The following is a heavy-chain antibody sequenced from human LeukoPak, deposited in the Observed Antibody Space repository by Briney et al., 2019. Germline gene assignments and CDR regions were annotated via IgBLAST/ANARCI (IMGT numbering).Heavy chain of an antibody. V-gene: IGHV1-18*01. CDR1: GGTFSSYA. CDR2: ISAYNGNT. J-gene: IGHJ4*02. D-gene: IGHD6-19*01. CDR3: ARGLGAVAGSQFDY. Sequence: ASVKVSCKASGGTFSSYAISWVRQAPGQGLERMGWISAYNGNTNYAQKLQGRVTMTTDTSTSTAYMELRSLRSDDTAVYYCARGLGAVAGSQFDYWGQGTLVTVSS.